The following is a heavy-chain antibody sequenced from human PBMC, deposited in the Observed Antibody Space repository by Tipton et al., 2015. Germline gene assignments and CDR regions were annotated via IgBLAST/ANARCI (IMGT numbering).Heavy chain of an antibody. CDR1: AGSISSSFW. CDR3: ARDLEHGMDV. V-gene: IGHV4-4*01. J-gene: IGHJ6*02. CDR2: IYHSGST. Sequence: TLSLTCTVSAGSISSSFWWSWVRQPPGKGLEWIAEIYHSGSTNYNPSLKSRVTMSRDTSKNQFSLKLSSVTAADTAVYFCARDLEHGMDVWGQGTTVTVS.